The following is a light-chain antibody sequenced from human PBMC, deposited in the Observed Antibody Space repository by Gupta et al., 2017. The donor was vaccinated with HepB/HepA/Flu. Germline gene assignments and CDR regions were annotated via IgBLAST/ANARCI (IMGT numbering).Light chain of an antibody. CDR3: QQYHYLWT. J-gene: IGKJ1*01. CDR2: DVS. CDR1: QSVSSH. V-gene: IGKV3-15*01. Sequence: EIVMTQSPATLSVSPGERATLSCRASQSVSSHLAWYQQKLGQAPRLLIYDVSTRATGVPARFSGSGSGTEFTLTISSLQSGDLAVYYCQQYHYLWTFGQGTKVEIK.